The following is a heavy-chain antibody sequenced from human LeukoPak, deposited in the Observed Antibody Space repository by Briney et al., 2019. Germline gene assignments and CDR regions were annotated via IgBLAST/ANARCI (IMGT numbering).Heavy chain of an antibody. V-gene: IGHV4-34*01. J-gene: IGHJ3*01. D-gene: IGHD2-21*01. Sequence: PSETLSLTCAVYGGSFSGYYWTWIRQPPGKGLEWIGEITHSGYTNYNPSLKSRVTISVDTSKNQFSLRLSSVTAADTAMYYCARITWDGGDDAFDVWGQGTMVTVSS. CDR3: ARITWDGGDDAFDV. CDR2: ITHSGYT. CDR1: GGSFSGYY.